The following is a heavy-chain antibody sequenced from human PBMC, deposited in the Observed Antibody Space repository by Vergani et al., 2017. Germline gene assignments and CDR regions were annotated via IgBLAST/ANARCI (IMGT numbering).Heavy chain of an antibody. J-gene: IGHJ4*02. CDR3: ARAEFSTNYYGQSYYFDV. CDR2: VYFTGRT. D-gene: IGHD3-9*01. CDR1: GASINSRYY. Sequence: QVQLQESGPGLVKPSQTLSLTCRVSGASINSRYYWSWVRQPAGKGLQWIGRVYFTGRTNYNPSLGSRVSLSIDTSKNQFSLKLHSVSADDTAVYFCARAEFSTNYYGQSYYFDVWGQGIPVTVSA. V-gene: IGHV4-4*07.